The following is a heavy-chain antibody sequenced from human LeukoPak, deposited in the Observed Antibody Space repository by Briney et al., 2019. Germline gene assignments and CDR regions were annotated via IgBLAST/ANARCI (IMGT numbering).Heavy chain of an antibody. CDR3: AKREQWLVPLLAFDI. CDR2: ISGSGGST. Sequence: GGSLRLSCAASGFTFDDYAMHWVRQAPGKGLEWVSAISGSGGSTYYADSVKGRFTISRDNSKNTLYLQMNSLRAEDTAVYYCAKREQWLVPLLAFDIWGQGTMVTVSS. J-gene: IGHJ3*02. CDR1: GFTFDDYA. V-gene: IGHV3-23*01. D-gene: IGHD6-19*01.